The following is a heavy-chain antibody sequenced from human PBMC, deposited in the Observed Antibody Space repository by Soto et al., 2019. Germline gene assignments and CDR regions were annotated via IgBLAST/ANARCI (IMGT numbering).Heavy chain of an antibody. Sequence: PGGSLRLSCAASGFTFSSYAMSWVRQAPGKGLEWVSAISGSGGSTYYADSVKGRFTISRDNSKNTLYLQMNSLRAEDTAVYYCAKQFWSGYYYGMDVWGQGTTVIVSS. CDR2: ISGSGGST. CDR1: GFTFSSYA. D-gene: IGHD3-3*01. V-gene: IGHV3-23*01. J-gene: IGHJ6*02. CDR3: AKQFWSGYYYGMDV.